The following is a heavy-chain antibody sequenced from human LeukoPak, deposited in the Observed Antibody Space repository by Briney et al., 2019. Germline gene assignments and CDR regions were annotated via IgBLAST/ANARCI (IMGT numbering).Heavy chain of an antibody. D-gene: IGHD2-2*02. CDR1: GFILSNYA. CDR2: ISYDGGSK. J-gene: IGHJ5*02. CDR3: ARGAHYCSSTSCYKNWFDP. Sequence: GGSLRLSCAASGFILSNYAIHWVRQAPGKGLEWVAIISYDGGSKYYADSVKGRFTISRDNSKNTLYLQMNSLRAEDTAVYYCARGAHYCSSTSCYKNWFDPWGQGTLVTVSS. V-gene: IGHV3-30-3*01.